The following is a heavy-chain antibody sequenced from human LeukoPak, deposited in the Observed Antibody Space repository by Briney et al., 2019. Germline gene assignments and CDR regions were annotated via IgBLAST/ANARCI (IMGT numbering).Heavy chain of an antibody. CDR1: GFTFSSYG. V-gene: IGHV3-21*01. J-gene: IGHJ4*02. CDR3: ARSRDGYKY. D-gene: IGHD5-24*01. Sequence: GGSLRLSCAASGFTFSSYGMHWVRQAPGKGLEWVSSISISSNYIYYTDSVKGRCTISRDNGKNSLYLQMNSLRAEDTAVYYCARSRDGYKYWGQGTLVTVSS. CDR2: ISISSNYI.